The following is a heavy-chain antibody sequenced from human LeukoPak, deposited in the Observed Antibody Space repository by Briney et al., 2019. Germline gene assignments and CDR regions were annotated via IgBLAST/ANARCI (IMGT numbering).Heavy chain of an antibody. CDR3: ARVSDIMISFGGVISYFDN. CDR2: INHSGGT. J-gene: IGHJ4*02. D-gene: IGHD3-16*02. CDR1: GDSFNDYF. Sequence: SETLSLTCTLYGDSFNDYFWSWIRQPPGKGLEWIGEINHSGGTNYNPSLWSRLTISIDTSKHQFSLQVTSVTAADTGVYFRARVSDIMISFGGVISYFDNWGQGALVTVSS. V-gene: IGHV4-34*01.